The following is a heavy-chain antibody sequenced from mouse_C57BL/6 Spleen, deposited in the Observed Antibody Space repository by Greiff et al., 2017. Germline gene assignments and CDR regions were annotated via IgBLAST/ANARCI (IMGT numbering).Heavy chain of an antibody. D-gene: IGHD2-2*01. CDR3: TTSGWLPRGYFDY. J-gene: IGHJ2*01. V-gene: IGHV14-1*01. Sequence: VQLQQSGAELVRPGASVKLSCTASGFNIKDYYMHWVKQRPEQGLEWIGRIDPEDGDTEYAPKFQGKATMTADTSSNTAYLQLSSLTSEDTAVYYGTTSGWLPRGYFDYWGQGTTLTVSS. CDR2: IDPEDGDT. CDR1: GFNIKDYY.